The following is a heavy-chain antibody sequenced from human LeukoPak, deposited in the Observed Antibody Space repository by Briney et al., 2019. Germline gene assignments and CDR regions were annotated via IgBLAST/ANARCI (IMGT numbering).Heavy chain of an antibody. Sequence: GGSLRLSYAASGFTFSSYAMSWVRQAPGKGLEWVAVISYDGSNKYYADSVKGRFTISRDNSKNTLYLQMNSLRAEDTAVYYCARDWSWGQGTLVTVSS. CDR1: GFTFSSYA. J-gene: IGHJ4*02. CDR3: ARDWS. V-gene: IGHV3-30*04. CDR2: ISYDGSNK.